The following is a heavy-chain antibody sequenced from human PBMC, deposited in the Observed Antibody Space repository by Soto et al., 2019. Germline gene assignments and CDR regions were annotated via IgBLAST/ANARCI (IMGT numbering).Heavy chain of an antibody. J-gene: IGHJ6*03. Sequence: GGSLRLSCAASGFTVSSNYMSWVRQAPGKGLEWVSVIYSGGSTYYADSVKGRFTISRHNSKNTLYLQMNSLRAEDTAVYYCARGYSGYDLYYYYYMDVWGKGTTVTVSS. D-gene: IGHD5-12*01. V-gene: IGHV3-53*04. CDR1: GFTVSSNY. CDR2: IYSGGST. CDR3: ARGYSGYDLYYYYYMDV.